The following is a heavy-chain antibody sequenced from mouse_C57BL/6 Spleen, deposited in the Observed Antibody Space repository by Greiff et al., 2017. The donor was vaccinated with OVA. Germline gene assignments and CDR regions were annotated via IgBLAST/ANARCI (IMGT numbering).Heavy chain of an antibody. Sequence: VQLQQSGAELVRPGASVTLSCTASGYTFTDYEMPWVKQTPVHGLEWIGAIDPETGGTAYNQKFKGKAILTADKSSSTAYMELRSLTSEDSAVYYCTRNSKDWYFDVWGTGTTVTVSS. V-gene: IGHV1-15*01. D-gene: IGHD2-5*01. CDR2: IDPETGGT. J-gene: IGHJ1*03. CDR1: GYTFTDYE. CDR3: TRNSKDWYFDV.